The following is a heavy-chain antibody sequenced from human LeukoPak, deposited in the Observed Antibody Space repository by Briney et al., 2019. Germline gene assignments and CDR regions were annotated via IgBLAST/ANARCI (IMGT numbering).Heavy chain of an antibody. J-gene: IGHJ5*02. CDR1: GGTFSSYA. D-gene: IGHD5-18*01. CDR2: IIPIFGTA. CDR3: ARDLGEIQLWLRGWFDP. V-gene: IGHV1-69*05. Sequence: ASVKVSCKPSGGTFSSYAISWVRQAPGQGLEWMGGIIPIFGTANYAQKFQGRVTITTDESTRTAYMELSSLRSEDTAVYYCARDLGEIQLWLRGWFDPWGQGTLVTVSS.